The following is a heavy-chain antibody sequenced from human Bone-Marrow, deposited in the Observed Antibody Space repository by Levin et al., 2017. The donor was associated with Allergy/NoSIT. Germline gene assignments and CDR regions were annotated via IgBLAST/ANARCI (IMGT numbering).Heavy chain of an antibody. CDR3: PRENSPTAYGSGRLNYYFDS. CDR1: GYTFSSFG. V-gene: IGHV1-18*01. D-gene: IGHD3-10*01. Sequence: ASVKVSCKASGYTFSSFGISWVRQAPGQGLEWMGWIHPYNGNTNSTKKYQGRVIMTTDTSTTTAYMELRSLRSDDTAVYYFPRENSPTAYGSGRLNYYFDSWGQGTLVTVSS. CDR2: IHPYNGNT. J-gene: IGHJ4*02.